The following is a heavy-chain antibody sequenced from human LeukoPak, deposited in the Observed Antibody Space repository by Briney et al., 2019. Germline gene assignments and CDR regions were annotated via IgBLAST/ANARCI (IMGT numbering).Heavy chain of an antibody. V-gene: IGHV4-34*01. CDR3: AGTNDYYGFDY. D-gene: IGHD3-16*01. CDR1: GGSFSGYY. CDR2: INHSGST. J-gene: IGHJ4*02. Sequence: SETLSLTCAVYGGSFSGYYWSWIRQPPGKGLEWIGEINHSGSTNYNPSLKSRVTISVDTSKNQFSLKLSSVTAADTAVYYCAGTNDYYGFDYWGQGTLVTVSS.